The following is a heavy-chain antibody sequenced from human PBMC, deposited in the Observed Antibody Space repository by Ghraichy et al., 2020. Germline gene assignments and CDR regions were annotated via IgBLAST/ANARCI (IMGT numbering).Heavy chain of an antibody. CDR1: GGSISSYY. CDR3: ARSRPQVGMAPAD. V-gene: IGHV4-59*08. Sequence: SETLSLTCTVSGGSISSYYWSWIRQPPGKGLEWIGYIYYSGSTNYNPSLKSRVTISVDTSKNQFSLKLSSVTAADTAVYYCARSRPQVGMAPADWGQGTLVTVSS. CDR2: IYYSGST. J-gene: IGHJ4*02. D-gene: IGHD2-2*01.